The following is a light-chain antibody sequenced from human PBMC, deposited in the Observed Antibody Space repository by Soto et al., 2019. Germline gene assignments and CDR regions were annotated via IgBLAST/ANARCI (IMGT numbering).Light chain of an antibody. CDR3: QLYYASSWT. CDR2: AAS. Sequence: EIVLTQSPGTLSLSPGERATLSCRASQSISSTYLAWYRQKPGQAPRLLIYAASSRATGIPDRFSGSGSGTDFTLTISTLEPEDFAVYYCQLYYASSWTFGQGTRVEIK. CDR1: QSISSTY. J-gene: IGKJ1*01. V-gene: IGKV3-20*01.